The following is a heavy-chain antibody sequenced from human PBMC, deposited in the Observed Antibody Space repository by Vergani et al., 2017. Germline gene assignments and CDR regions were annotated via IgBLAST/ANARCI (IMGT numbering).Heavy chain of an antibody. CDR1: GDSITSRLDY. V-gene: IGHV4-39*07. CDR2: MYHSGTT. D-gene: IGHD3-22*01. J-gene: IGHJ4*02. Sequence: QVQLQESGPGLVKPSETLSLTCSVSGDSITSRLDYWGWIRQTPGKGLEWIGSMYHSGTTYYNPSLKSRATLSVDTSKNQFSLKLNSVTAADTAMYYCARMGGYDEGDAFRIGYFDSWGPGILVTVSS. CDR3: ARMGGYDEGDAFRIGYFDS.